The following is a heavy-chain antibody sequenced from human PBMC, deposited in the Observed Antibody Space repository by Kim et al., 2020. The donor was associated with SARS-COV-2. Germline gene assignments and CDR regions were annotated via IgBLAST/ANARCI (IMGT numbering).Heavy chain of an antibody. J-gene: IGHJ5*02. Sequence: GSNKYYADSVKGRFTISRDNSKNTLYLQMNSLRAEDTAVYYCAKGGRFDPWGQGTLVTVSS. V-gene: IGHV3-30*02. CDR2: GSNK. CDR3: AKGGRFDP.